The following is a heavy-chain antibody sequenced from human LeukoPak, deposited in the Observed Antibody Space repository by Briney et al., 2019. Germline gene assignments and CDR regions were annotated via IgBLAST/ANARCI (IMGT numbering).Heavy chain of an antibody. CDR1: GLSFSSYA. D-gene: IGHD5-12*01. CDR3: AKDHGYSGYGDYFDY. CDR2: ISYDGSNK. V-gene: IGHV3-30-3*02. Sequence: GGSLRLSCAASGLSFSSYAMHWVRQAPGKGLEWVAVISYDGSNKYYADSVKGRFTISRDNSKNTLYLQMNSLRAEDTAVYYCAKDHGYSGYGDYFDYWGQGTLVTVSS. J-gene: IGHJ4*02.